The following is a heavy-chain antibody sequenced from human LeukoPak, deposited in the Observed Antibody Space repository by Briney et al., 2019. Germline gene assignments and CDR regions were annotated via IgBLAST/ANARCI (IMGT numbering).Heavy chain of an antibody. CDR1: GFIFDNFG. J-gene: IGHJ6*03. CDR2: LSATGGSA. D-gene: IGHD3-10*01. CDR3: AREMVRGVTGNYYFFMDV. Sequence: GGSLRLSCAASGFIFDNFGMSWVRQAPGKGLEWVSALSATGGSAYYAASAQGRFTTSKDNSKNILYLEMNSLRAEDTAVYYCAREMVRGVTGNYYFFMDVWGKGTTVTVSS. V-gene: IGHV3-23*01.